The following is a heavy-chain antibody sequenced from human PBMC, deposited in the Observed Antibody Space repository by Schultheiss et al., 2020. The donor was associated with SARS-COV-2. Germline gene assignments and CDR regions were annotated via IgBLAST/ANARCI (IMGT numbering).Heavy chain of an antibody. CDR2: IWYDGSNK. CDR3: ARGGGGGYCSGGSCSYFQH. V-gene: IGHV3-33*08. Sequence: GESLKISCAASGFTFSSYSMNWVRQAPGKGLEWVAVIWYDGSNKYYADSVKGRFTISRDNSKNTLYLQMNSLRAEDTAVYYCARGGGGGYCSGGSCSYFQHWGQGTLVTVSS. CDR1: GFTFSSYS. D-gene: IGHD2-15*01. J-gene: IGHJ1*01.